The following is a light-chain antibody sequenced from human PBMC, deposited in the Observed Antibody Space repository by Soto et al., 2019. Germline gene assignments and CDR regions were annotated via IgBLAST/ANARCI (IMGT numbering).Light chain of an antibody. Sequence: QSALTQPASVSGSPEQSITISCTGTSSDVGGYNYVSWYQQYPGKAPKLMIYDVSNRPSGVSNRFSGSKSGNTASLTISGLQAEDEGDYYCSSFTTTNTYVFGTGTKVTVL. CDR2: DVS. CDR1: SSDVGGYNY. CDR3: SSFTTTNTYV. V-gene: IGLV2-14*01. J-gene: IGLJ1*01.